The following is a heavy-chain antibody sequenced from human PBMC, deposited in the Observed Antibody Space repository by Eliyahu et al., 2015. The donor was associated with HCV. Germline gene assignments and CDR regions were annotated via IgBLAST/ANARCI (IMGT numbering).Heavy chain of an antibody. CDR1: GFTFSSYA. J-gene: IGHJ6*02. CDR2: ISGSGGST. Sequence: EVQLLESGGGLVQPGGSLRLSCAASGFTFSSYAMXWVRQAPGKGLEWVSAISGSGGSTYYADSVKGRFTISRDNSKNTLYLQMNSLRAEDTAVYYCAKDGRDCSSTSCPYYYYYGMDVWGQGTTVTVSS. V-gene: IGHV3-23*01. D-gene: IGHD2-2*01. CDR3: AKDGRDCSSTSCPYYYYYGMDV.